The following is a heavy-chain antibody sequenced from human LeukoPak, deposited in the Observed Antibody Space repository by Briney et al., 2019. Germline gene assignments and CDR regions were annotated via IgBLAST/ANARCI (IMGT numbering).Heavy chain of an antibody. CDR3: ARQSMVRGETRYYYYYMDV. CDR2: IYPGDSDT. Sequence: PGEPLKISCKGSGYSFTSYWIGWVRQMPGKGLEWMGIIYPGDSDTRYSPSFQGQVTISADKSISTAYLQWSSLKASDTAMYYCARQSMVRGETRYYYYYMDVWGKGTTVTVSS. J-gene: IGHJ6*03. V-gene: IGHV5-51*01. D-gene: IGHD3-10*01. CDR1: GYSFTSYW.